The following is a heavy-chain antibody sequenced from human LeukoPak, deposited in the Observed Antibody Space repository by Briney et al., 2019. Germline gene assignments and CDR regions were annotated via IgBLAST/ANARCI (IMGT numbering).Heavy chain of an antibody. CDR2: ISGSGGST. J-gene: IGHJ4*02. V-gene: IGHV3-23*01. Sequence: TGGSLRLSCAASGFTFSSYAMTWVRQAPGKGLEWVSAISGSGGSTYYADSVKGRFTISRDNSKNTLYLQMNSLRAEDTAVYYCAKDPSGIYFVPFDYWGQGTLVTVSS. D-gene: IGHD1-26*01. CDR1: GFTFSSYA. CDR3: AKDPSGIYFVPFDY.